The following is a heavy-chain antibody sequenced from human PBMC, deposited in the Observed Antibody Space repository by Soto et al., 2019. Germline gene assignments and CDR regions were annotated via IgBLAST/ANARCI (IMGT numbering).Heavy chain of an antibody. CDR2: ISNDGSHK. D-gene: IGHD3-16*01. CDR1: RFIFSNYG. V-gene: IGHV3-30*03. CDR3: ARPSHFRPVGGPPYYYYSSGMDV. J-gene: IGHJ6*02. Sequence: SLRLSCAASRFIFSNYGLHWVRQAPGKGLEWVAVISNDGSHKDYADSVKGRFTISRDNSDNMVFLQVNSLRTEDTAVYYWARPSHFRPVGGPPYYYYSSGMDVWGPGTTVNVSS.